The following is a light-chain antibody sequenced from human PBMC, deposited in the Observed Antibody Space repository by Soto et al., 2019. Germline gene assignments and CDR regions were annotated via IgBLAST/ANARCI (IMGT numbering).Light chain of an antibody. CDR1: SSDVGGYNY. V-gene: IGLV2-14*01. CDR2: DVS. CDR3: SSYTSSSTVV. J-gene: IGLJ2*01. Sequence: QSALTQPASVSGSPGQSITISCTGTSSDVGGYNYVSWHQQHPGKAPKLMIYDVSNRHAGVSNRCSGSKSGNTASLTISGRQAADEADYYCSSYTSSSTVVFGGGTKLTVL.